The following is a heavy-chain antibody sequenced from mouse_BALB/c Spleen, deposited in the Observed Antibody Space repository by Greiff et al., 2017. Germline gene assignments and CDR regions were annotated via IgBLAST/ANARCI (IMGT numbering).Heavy chain of an antibody. Sequence: VQLQQSGPELVKPGASVKMSCKASGYTFTSYVMHWVKQKPGQGLEWIGYISCYNGATSYNQKFKGKATFTVDTSSSTAYMQFNSLTSEDSAVYYCARQRFDYWGQGTTLTVSS. J-gene: IGHJ2*01. CDR2: ISCYNGAT. CDR1: GYTFTSYV. V-gene: IGHV1-14*01. CDR3: ARQRFDY.